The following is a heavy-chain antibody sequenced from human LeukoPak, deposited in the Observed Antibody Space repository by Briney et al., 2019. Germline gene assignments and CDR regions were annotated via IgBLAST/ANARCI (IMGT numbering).Heavy chain of an antibody. D-gene: IGHD2-15*01. V-gene: IGHV1-2*02. CDR2: INPNSGGT. J-gene: IGHJ5*02. Sequence: ASVKVSCKASGYTFTSYDINWVRQAPGQGLEWMGWINPNSGGTNYAQKFQGRVTMTRDTSISTAYMELSRLRSDDTAVYYCARSYCSGGSCYYLNWFDPWGQGTLVTVSS. CDR3: ARSYCSGGSCYYLNWFDP. CDR1: GYTFTSYD.